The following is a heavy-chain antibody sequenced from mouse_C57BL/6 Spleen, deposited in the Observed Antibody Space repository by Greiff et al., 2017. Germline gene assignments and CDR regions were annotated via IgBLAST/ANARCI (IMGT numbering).Heavy chain of an antibody. CDR2: LDPSDSYT. V-gene: IGHV1-69*01. Sequence: QVQLQQPGAELVMPGASVKLSCKASGYTFTSYWMHWVKQRPGQGLEWIGELDPSDSYTNYNQKFKGKSTLTVDKSSSTAYMQLISLTSEDSAVYYCARLGSFAYWGQGTLVTVSA. CDR3: ARLGSFAY. J-gene: IGHJ3*01. CDR1: GYTFTSYW. D-gene: IGHD4-1*01.